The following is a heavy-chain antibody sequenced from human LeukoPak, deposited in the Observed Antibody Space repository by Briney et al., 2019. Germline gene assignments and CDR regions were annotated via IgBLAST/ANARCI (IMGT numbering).Heavy chain of an antibody. Sequence: SQTLSLTCAVSGGSISSGGYSWSWIRQPPGKGLEWIGYIYHSGSTYYNPSLKSRVTISVDRSKNQFSLKLSSVTAADTAVYYCARATSGYYDSSGYYFFHYGMDVWGQGTTVTVSS. CDR3: ARATSGYYDSSGYYFFHYGMDV. CDR1: GGSISSGGYS. J-gene: IGHJ6*02. D-gene: IGHD3-22*01. V-gene: IGHV4-30-2*01. CDR2: IYHSGST.